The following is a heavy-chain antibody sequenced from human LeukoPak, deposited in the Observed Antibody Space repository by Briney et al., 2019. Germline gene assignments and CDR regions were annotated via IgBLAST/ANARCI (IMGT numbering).Heavy chain of an antibody. CDR1: GGSISSYY. D-gene: IGHD6-19*01. V-gene: IGHV4-59*08. CDR3: ARVGPNSIAVAGTGPVY. Sequence: SETLSLTCTVSGGSISSYYWSWIRQPPGKGLEWIGYIYYTGSTNYNPSLKSRVTISINASKNQLSLELSSVTAADTAVYYCARVGPNSIAVAGTGPVYWGQGTLVTVSS. J-gene: IGHJ4*02. CDR2: IYYTGST.